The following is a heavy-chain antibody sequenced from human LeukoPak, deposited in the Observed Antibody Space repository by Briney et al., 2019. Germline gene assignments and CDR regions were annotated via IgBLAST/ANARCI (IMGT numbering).Heavy chain of an antibody. V-gene: IGHV4-59*11. CDR1: GGSISSHY. Sequence: PSETLSLTCTVSGGSISSHYWSWIRQPPGKGLGWIGYIYYSGSTNYNPSLKSRVTISVDTSKNQFSLKLSSVTAADTAVYYCARVQAAAGTGNWFDPWGQGTLVTVSS. CDR3: ARVQAAAGTGNWFDP. CDR2: IYYSGST. D-gene: IGHD6-13*01. J-gene: IGHJ5*02.